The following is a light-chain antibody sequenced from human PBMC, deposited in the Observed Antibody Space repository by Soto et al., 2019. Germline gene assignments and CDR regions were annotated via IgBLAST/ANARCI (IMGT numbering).Light chain of an antibody. Sequence: QSVLTQPPSASGTPGQRVTISCSGSSSNIGSNTVNWYQQLPGTAPKLLIYSNNQRPSGVPDRFSGSKSGTSASLAISGLQSEDEADYYYAAWYDSLAGGHVFGTGTKVTVL. CDR1: SSNIGSNT. CDR2: SNN. CDR3: AAWYDSLAGGHV. J-gene: IGLJ1*01. V-gene: IGLV1-44*01.